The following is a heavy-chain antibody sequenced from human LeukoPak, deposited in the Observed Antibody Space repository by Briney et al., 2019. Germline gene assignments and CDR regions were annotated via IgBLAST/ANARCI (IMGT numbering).Heavy chain of an antibody. Sequence: GGSLRLSCAASGFTFSKDWMLWVRQAPGRGLESVSRINTDGTVTTYADSVKGRFTVSRDNADNTMFLQMNSVRDEDTAVYYCATKQWLAPPPDSWGQGTPVTVSS. CDR1: GFTFSKDW. CDR3: ATKQWLAPPPDS. D-gene: IGHD6-19*01. J-gene: IGHJ4*02. CDR2: INTDGTVT. V-gene: IGHV3-74*01.